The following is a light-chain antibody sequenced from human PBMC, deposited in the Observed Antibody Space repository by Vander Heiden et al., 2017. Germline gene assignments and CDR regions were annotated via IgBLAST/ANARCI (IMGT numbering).Light chain of an antibody. CDR3: SSYAGSRIVI. V-gene: IGLV2-8*01. CDR2: GVS. Sequence: QSALPQPPPASGSPGQSVPIPCPGTSSDVGGYNFVSWYQQHPTKAPKLMIYGVSKRPSGVPNRFSGSKSGNTASLTISGLRAEDEAGYYCSSYAGSRIVIFGGGTKLTVL. CDR1: SSDVGGYNF. J-gene: IGLJ2*01.